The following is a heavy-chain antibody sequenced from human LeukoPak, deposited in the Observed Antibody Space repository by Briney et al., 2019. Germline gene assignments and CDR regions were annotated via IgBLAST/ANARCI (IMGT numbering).Heavy chain of an antibody. V-gene: IGHV1-46*01. CDR1: GYTFTDFY. D-gene: IGHD6-13*01. CDR2: INPSGAST. CDR3: ARGDRRRPPSSIGWYSENIFDY. J-gene: IGHJ4*02. Sequence: EASVKVSCKASGYTFTDFYMNWVRQAPGQGLEWMGIINPSGASTRYAQKFQGRVTMTRDTSTSTVYMELSSLRSEDTAVYYCARGDRRRPPSSIGWYSENIFDYWGQGTLLTVSS.